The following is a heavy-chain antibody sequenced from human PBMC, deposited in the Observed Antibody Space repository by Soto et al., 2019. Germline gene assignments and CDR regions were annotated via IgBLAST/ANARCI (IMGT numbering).Heavy chain of an antibody. V-gene: IGHV1-69*13. J-gene: IGHJ4*02. CDR1: GGTFSSYA. D-gene: IGHD3-22*01. CDR2: IIPIFGTA. CDR3: ARTSDPNYYDSSGYYYAPTDY. Sequence: SVKVSCKASGGTFSSYAISWVRQAPGQGLEWMGGIIPIFGTANYAQKFQGRVTITADESTSTAYMELSSLRSEDTAVYYCARTSDPNYYDSSGYYYAPTDYWGQGTLVTVS.